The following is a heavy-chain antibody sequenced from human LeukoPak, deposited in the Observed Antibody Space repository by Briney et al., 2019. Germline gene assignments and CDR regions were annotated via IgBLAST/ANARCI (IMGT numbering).Heavy chain of an antibody. V-gene: IGHV4-4*07. J-gene: IGHJ4*02. Sequence: SETLSLTCTVSGGSISSYYWRWLRQPAGKGLEWVGRIYTSGSTNYNPSLKSRVTMSVDTSKNQFSLKLSSVTAADTAVYYCARDGRYDFWSGYLPFDYWGQGTLVTVSS. CDR1: GGSISSYY. D-gene: IGHD3-3*01. CDR2: IYTSGST. CDR3: ARDGRYDFWSGYLPFDY.